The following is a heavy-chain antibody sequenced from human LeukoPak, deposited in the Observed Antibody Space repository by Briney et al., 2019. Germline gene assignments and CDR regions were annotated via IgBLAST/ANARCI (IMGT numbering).Heavy chain of an antibody. CDR1: DGSITNYD. J-gene: IGHJ4*02. V-gene: IGHV4-4*07. CDR3: ARSEDSNSPFDY. Sequence: SETLSLTCTVSDGSITNYDWSWIRQPAGKGLEWIGRIYTSGSTNYNPSLKSRVTMSVDTSKNQFSLKLSSVTAADTAVYYCARSEDSNSPFDYWGQGTLVTVSS. D-gene: IGHD4-11*01. CDR2: IYTSGST.